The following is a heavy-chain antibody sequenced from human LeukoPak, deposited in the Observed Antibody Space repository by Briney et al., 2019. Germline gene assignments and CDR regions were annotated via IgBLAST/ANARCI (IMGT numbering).Heavy chain of an antibody. CDR3: ARDLTYYYDSSGYYGGNNWFDP. CDR2: INHSGST. CDR1: GGSFSGYY. J-gene: IGHJ5*02. Sequence: SETLSLTCAVYGGSFSGYYWSWIRQPPGKGLEWIGEINHSGSTNYNPSLKSRVTISVDTSKNQFSLKLSSVTAADTAVYYCARDLTYYYDSSGYYGGNNWFDPWGQGTLVTVSS. D-gene: IGHD3-22*01. V-gene: IGHV4-34*01.